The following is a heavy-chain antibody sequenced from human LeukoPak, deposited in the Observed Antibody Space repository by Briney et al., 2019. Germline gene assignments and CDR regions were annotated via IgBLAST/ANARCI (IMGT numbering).Heavy chain of an antibody. CDR1: GFTFSTFA. J-gene: IGHJ6*02. CDR2: IGADVGHT. Sequence: PGGSLRLSCVASGFTFSTFAMYWLPQAPGKGLEWVSAIGADVGHTNYADSVRGRFTISRDNSRNTLYLQMTSLRTDDTATYFCAKSTDYWFHGMDVWGQGTTVTVSS. D-gene: IGHD2-8*02. V-gene: IGHV3-23*01. CDR3: AKSTDYWFHGMDV.